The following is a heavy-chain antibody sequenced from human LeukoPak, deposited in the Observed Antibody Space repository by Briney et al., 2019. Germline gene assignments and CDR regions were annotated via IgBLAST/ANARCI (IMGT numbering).Heavy chain of an antibody. J-gene: IGHJ3*02. V-gene: IGHV4-59*01. D-gene: IGHD3-22*01. CDR2: VSYTGRT. CDR3: ARLLDYDNSGAPDIFDI. Sequence: SETLSLTCSVSGGYIISNYWTWIRQSPGKGLEYIGHVSYTGRTRYNPSLQRRLTISLDTSNNHFSLQLTSVSAADTAVYYCARLLDYDNSGAPDIFDIWGQGTMVTVSS. CDR1: GGYIISNY.